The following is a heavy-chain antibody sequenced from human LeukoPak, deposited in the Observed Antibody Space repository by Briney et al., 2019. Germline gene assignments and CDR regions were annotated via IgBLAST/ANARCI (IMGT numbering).Heavy chain of an antibody. D-gene: IGHD6-13*01. Sequence: PKASVKVSCKASGYTFTSYDINWVRQATGQGLEWMGWMNPNSGNTGYAQKFQGRVTITRNTSISTAYMELSSLRSEDTAVYYCARVGYSSSWYFPNYYYYYYMDVWGKGTTVTVSS. CDR2: MNPNSGNT. J-gene: IGHJ6*03. CDR3: ARVGYSSSWYFPNYYYYYYMDV. CDR1: GYTFTSYD. V-gene: IGHV1-8*03.